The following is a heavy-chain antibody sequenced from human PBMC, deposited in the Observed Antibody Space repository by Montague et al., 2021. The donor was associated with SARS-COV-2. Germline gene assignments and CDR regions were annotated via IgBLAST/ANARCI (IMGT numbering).Heavy chain of an antibody. CDR3: ARLGGGIVPSPLLGLGPYYSCYYMDV. Sequence: SETLSLTCAVSGGSFSPYYWTWVRQPPGKGLEWIGEISQGGNTKYNPSLQSRVSISLDTSRNQFSLKLSSVTAADTAIYYCARLGGGIVPSPLLGLGPYYSCYYMDVWGKGTAVTISS. D-gene: IGHD7-27*01. CDR1: GGSFSPYY. V-gene: IGHV4-34*01. J-gene: IGHJ6*03. CDR2: ISQGGNT.